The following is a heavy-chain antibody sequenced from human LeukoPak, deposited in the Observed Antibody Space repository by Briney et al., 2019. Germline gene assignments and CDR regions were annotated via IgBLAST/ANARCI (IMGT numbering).Heavy chain of an antibody. CDR2: INPNNGGT. CDR3: ARGASSSWYPTGLDWRPKVKWYIDL. Sequence: GASVKVSCKASGYTFTGYYMHWVRQAPGQGLEWMGWINPNNGGTNYAQKFQGRVTMTRDTSISTAYMELSRLRSDDTAVYYCARGASSSWYPTGLDWRPKVKWYIDLWGRGTLVTVSS. CDR1: GYTFTGYY. V-gene: IGHV1-2*02. D-gene: IGHD6-13*01. J-gene: IGHJ2*01.